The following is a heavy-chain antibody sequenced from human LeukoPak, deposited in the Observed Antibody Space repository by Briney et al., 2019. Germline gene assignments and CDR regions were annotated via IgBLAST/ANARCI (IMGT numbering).Heavy chain of an antibody. D-gene: IGHD5-24*01. CDR3: ARNYLNWFDP. J-gene: IGHJ5*02. CDR2: IYTSGST. CDR1: GGSISIYY. V-gene: IGHV4-4*07. Sequence: AETLSLTCTVSGGSISIYYGSWIRQPAGKGLEWIGRIYTSGSTNYNPSLKSRVTISVDKSKNQFSLRLGAETAADTAVYYCARNYLNWFDPWGQGTLVTVSS.